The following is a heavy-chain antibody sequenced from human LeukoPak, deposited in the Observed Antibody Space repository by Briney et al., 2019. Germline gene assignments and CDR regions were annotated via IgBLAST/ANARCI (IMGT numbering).Heavy chain of an antibody. CDR2: IYYSGST. CDR3: ARAPRRYWGGDCPQSYAFDI. CDR1: GGSISSGDYY. V-gene: IGHV4-30-4*08. D-gene: IGHD2-21*01. J-gene: IGHJ3*02. Sequence: SQTLSLTCTVSGGSISSGDYYWSWIRQPPGKGLEWIGYIYYSGSTYYNPSLKSRVTISVDTSKNQFSLKLSSVTAADTAVYYCARAPRRYWGGDCPQSYAFDIWGQGTTVTVSS.